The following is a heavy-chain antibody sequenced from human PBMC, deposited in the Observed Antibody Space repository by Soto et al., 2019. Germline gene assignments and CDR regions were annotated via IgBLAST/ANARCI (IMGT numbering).Heavy chain of an antibody. CDR3: ARIYNSYDFWSGYYIYYYGMDV. CDR1: GGSISIGGYY. V-gene: IGHV4-31*03. D-gene: IGHD3-3*01. Sequence: SETLSLTCTVSGGSISIGGYYWSWIRQHPGKGLEWIGYIYYSGSTHYDPSLKSRVTISVDTSKNQFSLKLSSVTAADTAVYYCARIYNSYDFWSGYYIYYYGMDVWGQGTTVTVSS. J-gene: IGHJ6*02. CDR2: IYYSGST.